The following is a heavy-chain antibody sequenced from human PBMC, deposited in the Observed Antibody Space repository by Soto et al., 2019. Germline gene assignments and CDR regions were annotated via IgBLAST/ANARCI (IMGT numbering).Heavy chain of an antibody. J-gene: IGHJ4*02. D-gene: IGHD3-22*01. V-gene: IGHV3-48*02. CDR2: ISTSGTTI. Sequence: PGGSLRLSCAASGFTFISYNMNWVLQAPWKGLEWVSYISTSGTTIYYTDSVKGRFTISRDNAKNSLFLLMNSLRDEDTAVYYCARVAYYYDSSGYFYWGQGTLVTVSS. CDR3: ARVAYYYDSSGYFY. CDR1: GFTFISYN.